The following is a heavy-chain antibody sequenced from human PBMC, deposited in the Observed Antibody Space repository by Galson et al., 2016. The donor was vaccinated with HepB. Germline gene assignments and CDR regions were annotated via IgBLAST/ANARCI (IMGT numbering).Heavy chain of an antibody. CDR1: GFTFSTFW. D-gene: IGHD6-13*01. CDR2: IKPDGSEK. CDR3: ARDRSQRLVPYYFDY. V-gene: IGHV3-7*01. J-gene: IGHJ4*02. Sequence: SLRLSCAASGFTFSTFWMAWVRQAPGKGLEWVANIKPDGSEKYYVDSVEGRFTISRDKAKNLLDLQMNSLRGEDTALYYCARDRSQRLVPYYFDYWGRGTLVTVSS.